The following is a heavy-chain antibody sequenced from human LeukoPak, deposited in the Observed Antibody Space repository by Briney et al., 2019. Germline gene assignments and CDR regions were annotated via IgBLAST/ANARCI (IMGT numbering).Heavy chain of an antibody. J-gene: IGHJ4*02. CDR2: ISSSTSSGTGTI. Sequence: PGGSLRLSCAASGFTFSYYNMNWVRQAPGKGLEWVSYISSSTSSGTGTIYYADSVKGRFTISRDSAKNSLYLQMNSLRAEDTAVYYCAREGSGTYHFPYWGQGTLVTVSS. D-gene: IGHD3-10*01. CDR1: GFTFSYYN. CDR3: AREGSGTYHFPY. V-gene: IGHV3-48*01.